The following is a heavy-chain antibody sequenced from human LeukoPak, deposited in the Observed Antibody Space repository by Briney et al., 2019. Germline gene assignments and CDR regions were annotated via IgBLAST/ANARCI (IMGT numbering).Heavy chain of an antibody. CDR2: INSDGSST. J-gene: IGHJ4*02. CDR1: GFTFSSYW. V-gene: IGHV3-74*01. CDR3: ASGPSIRRGATEGN. Sequence: GGSLRLSCAASGFTFSSYWMHWVRQAPGKGLVWVSRINSDGSSTSYADSVKGRFTVSRDNAKNTLYLQMNSLRAEATAVYYCASGPSIRRGATEGNWGQGTLVTVSS. D-gene: IGHD1-26*01.